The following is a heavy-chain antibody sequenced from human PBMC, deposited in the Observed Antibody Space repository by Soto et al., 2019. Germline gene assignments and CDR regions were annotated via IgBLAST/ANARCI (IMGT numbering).Heavy chain of an antibody. V-gene: IGHV3-11*05. J-gene: IGHJ2*01. Sequence: QVQLVASGGGLVKPGGSLRLSCAASGFTFSDYYMSWIRQAPGKGLEWVSYINSSSSYTNYAGSVKGRFTISRDNAKNSLYLQMNSLTAEDTAVYYCARTIVAAGGRRYFDLWCRGTLVTVSS. CDR3: ARTIVAAGGRRYFDL. D-gene: IGHD6-13*01. CDR1: GFTFSDYY. CDR2: INSSSSYT.